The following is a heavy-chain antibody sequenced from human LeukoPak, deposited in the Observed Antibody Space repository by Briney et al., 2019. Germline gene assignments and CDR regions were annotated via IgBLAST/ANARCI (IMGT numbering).Heavy chain of an antibody. CDR1: GYTFTSYA. J-gene: IGHJ4*02. CDR2: ISAYNGNT. CDR3: ARAYSGSYFYGRYFDY. V-gene: IGHV1-18*01. D-gene: IGHD1-26*01. Sequence: ASVKVSCKASGYTFTSYAMNWVRQAPGQGLEWMGWISAYNGNTNYAQKLQGRVTMTTDTSTSTAYMELRSLRSDDTAVYYCARAYSGSYFYGRYFDYWAREPWSPSPQ.